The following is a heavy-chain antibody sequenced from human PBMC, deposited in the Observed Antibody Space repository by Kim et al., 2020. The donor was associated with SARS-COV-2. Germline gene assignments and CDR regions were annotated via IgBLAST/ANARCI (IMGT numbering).Heavy chain of an antibody. V-gene: IGHV3-30*02. CDR3: AKDRTTATVSYYYLDV. D-gene: IGHD4-17*01. J-gene: IGHJ6*03. Sequence: DSVKGRFTISRDNSKNTVYLQMNSLRAEDTALYYCAKDRTTATVSYYYLDVWGRGTTVTVSS.